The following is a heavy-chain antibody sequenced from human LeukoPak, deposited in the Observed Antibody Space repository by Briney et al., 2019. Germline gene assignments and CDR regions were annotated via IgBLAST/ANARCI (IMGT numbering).Heavy chain of an antibody. J-gene: IGHJ4*02. CDR3: ARDWQLGYYFDY. Sequence: TGGSLRLSCAASGFTFSSYGMHWVRQAPGKGLEWVAFIRYDGSNKYYADSVKGRFTISRDNSKNTLYLQMNSLRAEDTAVYYCARDWQLGYYFDYWGQGTLVTVSS. CDR1: GFTFSSYG. V-gene: IGHV3-30*02. CDR2: IRYDGSNK. D-gene: IGHD6-6*01.